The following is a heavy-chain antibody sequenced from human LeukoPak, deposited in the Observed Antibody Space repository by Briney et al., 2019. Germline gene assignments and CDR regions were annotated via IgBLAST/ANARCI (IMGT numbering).Heavy chain of an antibody. V-gene: IGHV1-24*01. CDR1: GYTLTELS. D-gene: IGHD3-16*01. Sequence: ASVKVSCKVSGYTLTELSMHWVRQAPGKGLEWMGGFDPEDVDTTYAQKFEGRVTMTEDTSTDTAYLELSSLRSEDTAVYYCARVRRGGAPPLDYWGQGTLVTVSS. CDR3: ARVRRGGAPPLDY. CDR2: FDPEDVDT. J-gene: IGHJ4*02.